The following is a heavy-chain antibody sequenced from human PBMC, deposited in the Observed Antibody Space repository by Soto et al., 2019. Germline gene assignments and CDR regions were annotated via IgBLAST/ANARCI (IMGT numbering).Heavy chain of an antibody. Sequence: GGSLRLSCAASGFTFSSYAMHWVRQAPGKGLEYVSAISSNGGSTYYANSVKGRFTISRDNSKNTLYLQMGSLRAEDMAVYYCARVGDSGYDWVHFDYWGQGTLVTVSS. V-gene: IGHV3-64*01. CDR2: ISSNGGST. J-gene: IGHJ4*02. D-gene: IGHD5-12*01. CDR1: GFTFSSYA. CDR3: ARVGDSGYDWVHFDY.